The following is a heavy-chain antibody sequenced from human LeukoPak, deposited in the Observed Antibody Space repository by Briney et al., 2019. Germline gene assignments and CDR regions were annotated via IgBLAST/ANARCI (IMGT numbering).Heavy chain of an antibody. Sequence: PSETLSLTCTVSGGSISSYYWSWIRQPPGKGLEWIGYIYYSGSTNYNPSLKSRVTISVDTSKNQFSLKLSSVTAADTAVYYCARAHRFGEPLRALFDIWGQGTMVTVSS. V-gene: IGHV4-59*01. CDR1: GGSISSYY. D-gene: IGHD3-10*01. J-gene: IGHJ3*02. CDR3: ARAHRFGEPLRALFDI. CDR2: IYYSGST.